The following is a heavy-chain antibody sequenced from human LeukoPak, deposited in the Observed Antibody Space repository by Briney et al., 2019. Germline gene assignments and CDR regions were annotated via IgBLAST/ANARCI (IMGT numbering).Heavy chain of an antibody. Sequence: PGGSLRLSCAASGFTFSNAWMSWVRQAPGKGLEWVGRIKSKTDGGTTDYAAPVKGRFTISRDDSKNTLYLQMNSLKTEDTAVYYCTTGPLYYYDSSGYGDPFDYWGQGTLVTVSS. V-gene: IGHV3-15*01. CDR1: GFTFSNAW. D-gene: IGHD3-22*01. CDR2: IKSKTDGGTT. CDR3: TTGPLYYYDSSGYGDPFDY. J-gene: IGHJ4*02.